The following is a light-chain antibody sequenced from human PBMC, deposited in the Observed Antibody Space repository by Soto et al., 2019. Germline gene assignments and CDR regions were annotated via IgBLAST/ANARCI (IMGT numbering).Light chain of an antibody. V-gene: IGKV3D-20*02. Sequence: EIVLTQSPGTLSLSPGERATLSCRASQSVSSSYLVWYQQKPGQAPRLLIDAASSRATGIPDRFSGSGSGTDFTLTISRLEPEDFAVYYCQQRSNWPPYTFGQGTKLEIK. CDR1: QSVSSSY. J-gene: IGKJ2*01. CDR3: QQRSNWPPYT. CDR2: AAS.